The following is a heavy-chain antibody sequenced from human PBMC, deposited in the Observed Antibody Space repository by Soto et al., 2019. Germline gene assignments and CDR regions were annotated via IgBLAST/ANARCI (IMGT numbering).Heavy chain of an antibody. J-gene: IGHJ4*02. V-gene: IGHV4-34*01. CDR1: GGSFSGYY. Sequence: QVQLQQCGAGLLKPSETLSLTCAVYGGSFSGYYWSWIRQPPGKGLEWIGEINHSGSTNYNPSLKSRVTISVDTSKNQFSLKLSSVTAADTAVYYCARVPGLGGIAAVDYWGQGTLVTVSS. D-gene: IGHD6-13*01. CDR2: INHSGST. CDR3: ARVPGLGGIAAVDY.